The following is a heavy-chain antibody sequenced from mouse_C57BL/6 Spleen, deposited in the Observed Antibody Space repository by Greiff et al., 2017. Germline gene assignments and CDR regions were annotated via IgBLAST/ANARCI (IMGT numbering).Heavy chain of an antibody. Sequence: EVQLVESGGGLVKPGGSLKLSCAASGFTFSSYAMSWVRQTPEKRLEWVATISDGGSYTYYPDTVKGRFTISRDNAKNNLYLQMSHLKSEDTAMYYCARDEDGNRFDYWGQGTTLTVSS. CDR1: GFTFSSYA. CDR2: ISDGGSYT. CDR3: ARDEDGNRFDY. V-gene: IGHV5-4*01. J-gene: IGHJ2*01. D-gene: IGHD1-1*01.